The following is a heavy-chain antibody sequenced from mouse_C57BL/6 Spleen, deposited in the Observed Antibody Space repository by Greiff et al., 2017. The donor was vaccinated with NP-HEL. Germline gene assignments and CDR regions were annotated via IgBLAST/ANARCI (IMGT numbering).Heavy chain of an antibody. Sequence: LVESGPELVKPGASVKISCKASGYSFTDYNMNWVKQSNGKSLEWIGVINPNYGTTSYNQKFKGKATLTVDQSSSTAYMQLNSLTSEDSAVYYCARSGGLTGTTYFDYWGQGTTLTVSS. CDR3: ARSGGLTGTTYFDY. J-gene: IGHJ2*01. CDR1: GYSFTDYN. V-gene: IGHV1-39*01. CDR2: INPNYGTT. D-gene: IGHD4-1*01.